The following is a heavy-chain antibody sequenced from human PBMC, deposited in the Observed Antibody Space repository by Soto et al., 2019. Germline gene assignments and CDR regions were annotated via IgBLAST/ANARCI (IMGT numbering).Heavy chain of an antibody. V-gene: IGHV3-7*01. D-gene: IGHD2-15*01. CDR1: GFTFSSYW. J-gene: IGHJ1*01. CDR3: ARASALNTWYCSGGSCYWPYFQH. Sequence: GGSLRLSCAASGFTFSSYWMSWVRQAPGKGLEWVANIKQDGSEKYYVDSVKGRFTISRDNAKNSLYLQMNSLRAEDTAVYYCARASALNTWYCSGGSCYWPYFQHWGQGTLVTVSS. CDR2: IKQDGSEK.